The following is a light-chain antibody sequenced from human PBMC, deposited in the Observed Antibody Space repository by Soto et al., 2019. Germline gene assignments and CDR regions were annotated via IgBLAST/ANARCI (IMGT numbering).Light chain of an antibody. V-gene: IGLV1-40*01. CDR3: QSYDNSLSGLWV. J-gene: IGLJ3*02. CDR1: SSNIGAGYD. CDR2: VNS. Sequence: QSVLTQPPSVSGAPGQRVTISCTGSSSNIGAGYDVHWYQQLPGTAPQLVIYVNSNRPSGVSDRFSGSKSGTSASLAITGLQAEDEADYYCQSYDNSLSGLWVFGGGTKLTVL.